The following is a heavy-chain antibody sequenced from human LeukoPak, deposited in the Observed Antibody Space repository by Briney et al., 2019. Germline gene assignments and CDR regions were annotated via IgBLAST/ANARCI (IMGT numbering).Heavy chain of an antibody. J-gene: IGHJ4*02. D-gene: IGHD6-13*01. CDR1: GFTFSIYA. CDR2: ISGSGGST. Sequence: GGSLRLSCAASGFTFSIYAMSWVRQAPGKGLEWVSAISGSGGSTYYADSVKGRFTISRDNSKNTLYLQMNSLRAEDTAVYYCAKGDRYGSWYNYWGQGTLVTVSS. CDR3: AKGDRYGSWYNY. V-gene: IGHV3-23*01.